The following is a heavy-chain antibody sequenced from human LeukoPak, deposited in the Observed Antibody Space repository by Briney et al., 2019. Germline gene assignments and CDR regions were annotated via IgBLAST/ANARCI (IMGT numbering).Heavy chain of an antibody. D-gene: IGHD3-10*01. CDR2: IYYSGST. V-gene: IGHV4-39*07. CDR3: ARVGITMVRGVITWFDP. Sequence: SETLSLTCTVSGGSISSSSYYWGWIRQPPGKGLEWIGSIYYSGSTYYNLSLKSRVTISVDTSKNQFSLKLSSVTAADTAVYYCARVGITMVRGVITWFDPWGQGTLVTVSS. CDR1: GGSISSSSYY. J-gene: IGHJ5*02.